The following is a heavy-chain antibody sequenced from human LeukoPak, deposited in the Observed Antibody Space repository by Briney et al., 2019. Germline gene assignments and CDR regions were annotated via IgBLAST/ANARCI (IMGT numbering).Heavy chain of an antibody. Sequence: ASVKVSCKASGYTFTGYYMHWVRQAPGQGLEWMGWINPNSGGTNYAQKFQGRVTMTRDTSISTAYMELSRLRSDDTAVYYCARVSYSSGWYGPYFDYWGQGTLVTVS. CDR1: GYTFTGYY. CDR3: ARVSYSSGWYGPYFDY. V-gene: IGHV1-2*02. CDR2: INPNSGGT. J-gene: IGHJ4*02. D-gene: IGHD6-19*01.